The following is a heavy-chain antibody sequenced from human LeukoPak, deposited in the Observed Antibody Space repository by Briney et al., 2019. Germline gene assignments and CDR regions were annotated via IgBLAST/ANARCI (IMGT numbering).Heavy chain of an antibody. V-gene: IGHV1-8*03. CDR3: ARGLRGPPAFDY. J-gene: IGHJ4*02. CDR2: MNPNSGNT. Sequence: ASVKVSCKASGYTFTSYDINWVRQATGQGLEWMGWMNPNSGNTGYAQKFQGRVTITRNTSISTAYMELSRLRSDDTAVYYCARGLRGPPAFDYWGQGTLVTVSS. CDR1: GYTFTSYD. D-gene: IGHD2-2*01.